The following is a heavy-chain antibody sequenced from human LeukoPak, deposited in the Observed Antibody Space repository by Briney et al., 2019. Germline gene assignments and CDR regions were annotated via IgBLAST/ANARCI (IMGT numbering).Heavy chain of an antibody. CDR2: IYYSGST. CDR3: ARGHDYYYSGRQSWFDP. CDR1: GGSITSSSYY. J-gene: IGHJ5*02. Sequence: PSETLSLTCTVSGGSITSSSYYWGWIRQPPGKGLEWIGSIYYSGSTYYNPSLKSRVTISVDTSKNQFSLRLSSVTAADTAVYYCARGHDYYYSGRQSWFDPWGRGTLVTVSS. V-gene: IGHV4-39*07. D-gene: IGHD3-10*01.